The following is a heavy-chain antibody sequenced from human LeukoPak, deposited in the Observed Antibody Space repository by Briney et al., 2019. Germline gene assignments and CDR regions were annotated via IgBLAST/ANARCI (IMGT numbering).Heavy chain of an antibody. J-gene: IGHJ4*02. D-gene: IGHD3-22*01. CDR3: ARADSSGSPFDY. CDR2: IIPIFGTA. V-gene: IGHV1-69*13. Sequence: GASVKVSCKASGGTFSSYAISRVRQAPGQGLEWMGGIIPIFGTANYAQKFQGRVTITADESTSTAYMELSSLRSEDTAVYYCARADSSGSPFDYWGQGTLVTVSS. CDR1: GGTFSSYA.